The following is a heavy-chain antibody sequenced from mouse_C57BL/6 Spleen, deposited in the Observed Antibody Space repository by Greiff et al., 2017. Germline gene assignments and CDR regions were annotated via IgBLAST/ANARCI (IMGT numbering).Heavy chain of an antibody. J-gene: IGHJ4*01. V-gene: IGHV1-26*01. CDR3: ARRGSAMDY. Sequence: EVQLQQSGPELVKPGASVKISCKASGYTFPDSYMNWVKQSHGKSLEWIGDINPNNGGTSYNQKFKGKATLTVDKSSSTAYMELRSLTSEDSAVYYCARRGSAMDYWGQGTSVTVSS. CDR1: GYTFPDSY. CDR2: INPNNGGT. D-gene: IGHD1-1*01.